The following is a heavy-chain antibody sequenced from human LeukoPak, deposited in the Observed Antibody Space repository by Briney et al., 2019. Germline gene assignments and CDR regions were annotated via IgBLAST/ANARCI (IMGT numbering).Heavy chain of an antibody. CDR1: GGSISSYY. V-gene: IGHV4-59*08. D-gene: IGHD5-18*01. J-gene: IGHJ4*02. Sequence: SETLSLTCTVSGGSISSYYWSWIRQPPGKGLEWIGYIYYTGSGNYNPSLKSRVTISVDTSRNQFSLKLTSVTAADTAVYYCATVDTVMGKDYSGQGTLVTVSS. CDR2: IYYTGSG. CDR3: ATVDTVMGKDY.